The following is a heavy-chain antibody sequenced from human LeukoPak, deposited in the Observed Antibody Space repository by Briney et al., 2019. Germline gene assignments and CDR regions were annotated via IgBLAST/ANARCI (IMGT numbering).Heavy chain of an antibody. Sequence: SVKLSCKASGGTFSSYAISWVRQTPGQGLEWMGRIIPILGIANYAQKFQGRVTITADKSTSTAYMELSSLRSEDTAVYYCARESDVGKDFDCWGQGTLVTVSS. CDR2: IIPILGIA. CDR3: ARESDVGKDFDC. D-gene: IGHD1-1*01. V-gene: IGHV1-69*04. J-gene: IGHJ4*02. CDR1: GGTFSSYA.